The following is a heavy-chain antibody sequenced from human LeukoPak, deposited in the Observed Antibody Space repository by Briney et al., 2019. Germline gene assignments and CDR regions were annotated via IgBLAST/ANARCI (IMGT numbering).Heavy chain of an antibody. CDR2: INTNTGNP. CDR3: ARDETDLRVGY. D-gene: IGHD3-3*01. Sequence: ASVKVSCKASGYTFTSNALGWVRQAPGQGLEWMGWINTNTGNPTYAQGFTGRFVFSLDTSVSTAYLQVSSLKAEDTAVYYCARDETDLRVGYWGQGTLVTVSS. CDR1: GYTFTSNA. J-gene: IGHJ4*02. V-gene: IGHV7-4-1*02.